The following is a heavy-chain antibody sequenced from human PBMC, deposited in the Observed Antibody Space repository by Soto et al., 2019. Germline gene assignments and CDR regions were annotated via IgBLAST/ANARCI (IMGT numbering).Heavy chain of an antibody. Sequence: PGESLKISCKGSGYSFTSYWIAWVRQMPGKGLEWMGIIYLSDSDTGYSPSFQGRVTISADKSISTAYLQWSSLKASDTAMYYCARYSSSSGWRREFDYWGQGTLVTVSS. J-gene: IGHJ4*02. V-gene: IGHV5-51*01. CDR2: IYLSDSDT. CDR3: ARYSSSSGWRREFDY. D-gene: IGHD6-6*01. CDR1: GYSFTSYW.